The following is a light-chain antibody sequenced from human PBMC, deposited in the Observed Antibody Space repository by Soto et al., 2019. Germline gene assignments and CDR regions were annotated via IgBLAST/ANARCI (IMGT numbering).Light chain of an antibody. J-gene: IGKJ1*01. CDR1: RRVSSNY. CDR3: QQYGSSSGWT. V-gene: IGKV3-20*01. Sequence: EIVFTQSPGTLSLSPGERATLSCRASRRVSSNYLAWYQQRPGQCPRLLIYGASSRTTGIPDRFSGSGAGTDFTLTISRLEPEDFAMYYCQQYGSSSGWTFGQGTKVDIK. CDR2: GAS.